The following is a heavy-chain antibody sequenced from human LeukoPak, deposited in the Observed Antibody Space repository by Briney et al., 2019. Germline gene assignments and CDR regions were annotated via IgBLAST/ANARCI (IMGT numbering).Heavy chain of an antibody. CDR1: GGSISSGGYY. CDR2: IYYSGST. Sequence: SQTLSLTCTVSGGSISSGGYYWSWIRQHPGKGLEWIGYIYYSGSTYYNPSLKSRVTISVDTSKNQFPLKLSSVTAADTAVYYCAREGVAYSSSSGPDYWGQGTLVTVSS. V-gene: IGHV4-31*03. D-gene: IGHD6-6*01. CDR3: AREGVAYSSSSGPDY. J-gene: IGHJ4*02.